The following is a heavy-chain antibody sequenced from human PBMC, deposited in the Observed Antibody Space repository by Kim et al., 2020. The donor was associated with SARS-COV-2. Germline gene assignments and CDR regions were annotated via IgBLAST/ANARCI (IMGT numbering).Heavy chain of an antibody. CDR3: ARDRGGYDHTDNFDY. CDR2: INPSGGST. Sequence: ASVKVSCKASGYTFTSYYMHWVRQAPGQGLEWMGIINPSGGSTSYAQTFQGRVTMTRDTSTSTVYMELSSLRSEDKAVYYCARDRGGYDHTDNFDYWSQGTLATVSS. V-gene: IGHV1-46*01. J-gene: IGHJ4*02. CDR1: GYTFTSYY. D-gene: IGHD5-12*01.